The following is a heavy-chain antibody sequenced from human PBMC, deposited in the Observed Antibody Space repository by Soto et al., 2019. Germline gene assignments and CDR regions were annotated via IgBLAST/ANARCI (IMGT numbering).Heavy chain of an antibody. V-gene: IGHV1-69*13. CDR1: GGTFSSYA. CDR2: IIPIFGTA. D-gene: IGHD6-13*01. CDR3: ARGKRIAAAAYYFDC. Sequence: SVKVSCKSSGGTFSSYAISWVRQAPGQGLEWMGGIIPIFGTANYAQKFQGRVTITADESTSTAYMELSSLRSEDTAVYYCARGKRIAAAAYYFDCWGQGTLVTVSS. J-gene: IGHJ4*02.